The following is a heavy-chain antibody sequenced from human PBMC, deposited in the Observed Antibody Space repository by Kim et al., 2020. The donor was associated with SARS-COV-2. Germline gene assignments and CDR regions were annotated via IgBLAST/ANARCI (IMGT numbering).Heavy chain of an antibody. CDR3: ARGGGAAAGTLDY. Sequence: GGSLRLSCAASGFTFSNYGMHWVRQAPGKGLEWVAFIWYDGSNKYYIDSVKGRFTISRDNSKKTVYLQMNSLRSEDTAVYFCARGGGAAAGTLDYWGQGTLVTVSS. J-gene: IGHJ4*02. CDR1: GFTFSNYG. CDR2: IWYDGSNK. V-gene: IGHV3-33*01. D-gene: IGHD6-13*01.